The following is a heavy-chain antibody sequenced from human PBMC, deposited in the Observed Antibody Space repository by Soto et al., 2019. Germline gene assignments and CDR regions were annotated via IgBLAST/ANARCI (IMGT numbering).Heavy chain of an antibody. CDR3: ARGLGYCSSTSCPTYYFDY. D-gene: IGHD2-2*01. CDR1: GGSFSGYY. J-gene: IGHJ4*02. V-gene: IGHV4-34*01. Sequence: PSETLSLTCAVYGGSFSGYYWSWIRQPPGKGLEWIGEINHSGSTNYNPSLKSRVTISVDTSKNQFSLKLSSVTAADTAVYYCARGLGYCSSTSCPTYYFDYWGQGTLVTVSS. CDR2: INHSGST.